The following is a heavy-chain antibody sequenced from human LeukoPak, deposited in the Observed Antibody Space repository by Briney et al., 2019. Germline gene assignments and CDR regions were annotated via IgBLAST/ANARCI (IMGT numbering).Heavy chain of an antibody. CDR1: GFTFSSYS. Sequence: GGSLRLSCAASGFTFSSYSMNWVRQAPGKGLEWVSSISSSSNYIYYADSVKGRFTISRDNAKNSLYLQMNSLRAEDTAVYYCARRGQQLVIDAFDIWGQGTMVTVSS. D-gene: IGHD6-13*01. J-gene: IGHJ3*02. CDR2: ISSSSNYI. CDR3: ARRGQQLVIDAFDI. V-gene: IGHV3-21*01.